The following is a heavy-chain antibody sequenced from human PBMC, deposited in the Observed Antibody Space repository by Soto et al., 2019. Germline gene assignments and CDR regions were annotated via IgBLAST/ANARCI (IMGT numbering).Heavy chain of an antibody. CDR2: IIPFFGTA. CDR3: ARTAPMDAGDKYYYDF. Sequence: SVKVSCKTSGGTFSTFGISWVRQAPGQGLEWMGGIIPFFGTAEYSQKFEDRITITADESTNTVYMDLRSLTAEDTAIYYCARTAPMDAGDKYYYDFWGQGALVTVSS. J-gene: IGHJ4*02. D-gene: IGHD3-16*01. V-gene: IGHV1-69*13. CDR1: GGTFSTFG.